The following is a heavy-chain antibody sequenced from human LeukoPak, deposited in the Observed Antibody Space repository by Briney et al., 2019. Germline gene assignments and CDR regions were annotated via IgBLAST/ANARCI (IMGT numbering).Heavy chain of an antibody. Sequence: PGGSLRLSCAASGFTFSDYYMSWIRQAPGKGLEWVSYISSSGSTIYYADSVKGRFTISRDNAKNSLYLQMNSLTAEDTAVYYCARIPYSNYVPYYYYYMDVWGKGTTVTVSS. D-gene: IGHD4-11*01. CDR1: GFTFSDYY. V-gene: IGHV3-11*01. CDR2: ISSSGSTI. CDR3: ARIPYSNYVPYYYYYMDV. J-gene: IGHJ6*03.